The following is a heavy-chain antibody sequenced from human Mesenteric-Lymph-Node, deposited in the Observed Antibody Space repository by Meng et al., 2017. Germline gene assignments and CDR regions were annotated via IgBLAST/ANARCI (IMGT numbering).Heavy chain of an antibody. J-gene: IGHJ4*02. CDR1: GFTFSSYA. Sequence: GESLKISCAASGFTFSSYAMSWVRQAPGKGLEWVSAISGSGGNTYYADSVKGRFTISRDNSKNTLYLQMNSLRAEDTAVYYCAKREDYYDSSGYPYPFDYWGQGTLVTVSS. D-gene: IGHD3-22*01. CDR2: ISGSGGNT. CDR3: AKREDYYDSSGYPYPFDY. V-gene: IGHV3-23*01.